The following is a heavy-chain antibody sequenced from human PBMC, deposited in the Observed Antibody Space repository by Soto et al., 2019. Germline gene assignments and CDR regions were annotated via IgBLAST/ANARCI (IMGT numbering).Heavy chain of an antibody. CDR3: ASSGYSGYIYRWFDP. CDR1: GVSIRSYY. Sequence: SETLSLTCTVSGVSIRSYYWSWIRQPPGKGLEWIGYINYSGSTYYNPSLKSRVTISVDTSKNQFSLNLSSVTAADTAVYYCASSGYSGYIYRWFDPWGQGTLVTVSS. J-gene: IGHJ5*02. V-gene: IGHV4-59*01. CDR2: INYSGST. D-gene: IGHD5-12*01.